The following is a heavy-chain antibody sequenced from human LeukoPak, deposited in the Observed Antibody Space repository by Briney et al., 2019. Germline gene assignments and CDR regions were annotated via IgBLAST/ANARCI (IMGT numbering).Heavy chain of an antibody. CDR2: IKHDGSAT. CDR1: GFTFTSYW. V-gene: IGHV3-7*01. Sequence: GGSLRLSCAASGFTFTSYWMSWVRQAPGKGLEWVANIKHDGSATYYGDSVKGRFTISRDNAKNSLYLQMNSLRAEDTALYYCTRTARLFDYWGQGTLVTVSA. J-gene: IGHJ4*02. CDR3: TRTARLFDY. D-gene: IGHD2-21*01.